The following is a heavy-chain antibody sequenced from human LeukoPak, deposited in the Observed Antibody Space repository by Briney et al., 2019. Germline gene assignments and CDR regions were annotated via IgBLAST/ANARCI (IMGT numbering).Heavy chain of an antibody. Sequence: PGGSLRLSCAASGFTFSSFAMSWVRQAPGKGLEWVSAISGSGGSTFYADSVKGRFTISRDNSKNTLFLQMNGLRAEDTAVYYCAKDRRITVMGGQGTLVTVSS. CDR2: ISGSGGST. CDR3: AKDRRITVM. CDR1: GFTFSSFA. J-gene: IGHJ4*02. V-gene: IGHV3-23*01. D-gene: IGHD3-22*01.